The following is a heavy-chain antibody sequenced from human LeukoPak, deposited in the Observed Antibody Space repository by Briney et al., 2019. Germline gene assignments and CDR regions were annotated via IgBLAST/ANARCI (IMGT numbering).Heavy chain of an antibody. CDR3: ARGYGDYDFFFNY. D-gene: IGHD4-17*01. Sequence: PGGSLRLSCAASGFTFDDYGMSWVRQAPGKGLEWVSGINWNGGSTSYADSVKGRFTISRDNAKNSLYLQVSSLRAEDTALYYCARGYGDYDFFFNYRGQGTLVTVSS. V-gene: IGHV3-20*04. CDR2: INWNGGST. J-gene: IGHJ4*02. CDR1: GFTFDDYG.